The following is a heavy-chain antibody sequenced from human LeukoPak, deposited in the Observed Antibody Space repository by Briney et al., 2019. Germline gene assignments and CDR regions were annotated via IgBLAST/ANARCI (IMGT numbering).Heavy chain of an antibody. J-gene: IGHJ3*02. V-gene: IGHV1-18*01. D-gene: IGHD3-3*01. CDR1: GYTFTNYG. CDR3: ARDRYYDFLVGETYDDFDI. Sequence: GASVKVSCKASGYTFTNYGISWVRQAPGQGLEWMGWISAYNGNTNYAQNLQGRVTMTTDISTSTAYMELRSLRSDDTAVYYCARDRYYDFLVGETYDDFDIWGQGTMVTVSS. CDR2: ISAYNGNT.